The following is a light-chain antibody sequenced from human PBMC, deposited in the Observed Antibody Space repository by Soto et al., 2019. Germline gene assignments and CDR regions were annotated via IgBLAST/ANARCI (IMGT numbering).Light chain of an antibody. V-gene: IGLV2-11*01. CDR1: SSDVGRYNY. CDR2: DVT. Sequence: QSALTQPRSVSGSPGQSVTISCTGTSSDVGRYNYVSWYQQHPGKAPKVMIYDVTKRPSGVPDRFSASKSGNTASLTISGLQAEDEADYYCCSHAGSYTYVFGTGTKLTVL. J-gene: IGLJ1*01. CDR3: CSHAGSYTYV.